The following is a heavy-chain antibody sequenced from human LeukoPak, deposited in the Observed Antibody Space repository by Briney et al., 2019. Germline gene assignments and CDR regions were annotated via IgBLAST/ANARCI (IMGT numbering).Heavy chain of an antibody. Sequence: SETLSLTCTVSGGSISSYYWSWIRQPAGKGLEWIGRIYTSGSTNYNPPLKSRVTMSVDTSKNQFSLKLSSVTAADTAVYYCARDPLGVTVTTGFDYWGQGTLVTVSS. CDR2: IYTSGST. CDR1: GGSISSYY. D-gene: IGHD4-11*01. V-gene: IGHV4-4*07. J-gene: IGHJ4*02. CDR3: ARDPLGVTVTTGFDY.